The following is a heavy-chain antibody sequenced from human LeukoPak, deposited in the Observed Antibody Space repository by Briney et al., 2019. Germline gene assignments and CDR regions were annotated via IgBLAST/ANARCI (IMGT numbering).Heavy chain of an antibody. V-gene: IGHV3-48*03. CDR3: ARGYTSFDC. CDR1: GFTFSAYE. Sequence: GGSLRLSCAASGFTFSAYEMDWVRQAPGKGLEWVSYISSSGSTMYYADSVKGRFTISRVNARNSLYLRMNSLRAEDTAVYYCARGYTSFDCWGQGTLVTVSS. CDR2: ISSSGSTM. D-gene: IGHD5-12*01. J-gene: IGHJ4*02.